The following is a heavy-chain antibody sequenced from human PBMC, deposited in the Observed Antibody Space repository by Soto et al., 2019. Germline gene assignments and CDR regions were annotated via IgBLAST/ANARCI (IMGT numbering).Heavy chain of an antibody. CDR1: GYSFTDYH. CDR2: INPKSGGT. V-gene: IGHV1-2*04. Sequence: ASVKVSCKASGYSFTDYHIHWVRQAPGQGLEWLGRINPKSGGTSTAQKFQGWVTMTTDTSLSTAYMELSRLRSDDTAVYYCAREKFGSGGPEGFDPWGQGTLVTVSS. CDR3: AREKFGSGGPEGFDP. J-gene: IGHJ5*02. D-gene: IGHD2-15*01.